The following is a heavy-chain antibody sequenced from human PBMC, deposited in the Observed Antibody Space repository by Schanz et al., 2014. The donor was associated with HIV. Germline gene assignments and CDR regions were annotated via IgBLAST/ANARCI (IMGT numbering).Heavy chain of an antibody. V-gene: IGHV3-33*01. CDR2: IWDDGSNK. D-gene: IGHD1-1*01. Sequence: QVQLVESGGGVVQPGRSLRLSCAASGFTFSSYGMHWVRQAPGKGLEWVAVIWDDGSNKYYADSVKGRFTISRDNSRKTLFLQMNSLRAEDTAVYYCARAGAHWTSCFDYWGQGTLVTVSS. CDR3: ARAGAHWTSCFDY. CDR1: GFTFSSYG. J-gene: IGHJ4*02.